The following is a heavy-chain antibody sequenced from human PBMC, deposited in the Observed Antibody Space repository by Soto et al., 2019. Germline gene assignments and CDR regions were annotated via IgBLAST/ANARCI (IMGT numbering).Heavy chain of an antibody. CDR3: ACEGADLRSMVNDY. CDR1: GFTFSSYS. CDR2: ISSSGSTI. D-gene: IGHD5-18*01. V-gene: IGHV3-48*02. Sequence: GGSLRLSCAASGFTFSSYSMNWVRQAPGKGLEWVSYISSSGSTIYYADSVKGRFTISRDNAKNSLYLQMNSLRDEDTAVYYCACEGADLRSMVNDYWGQGTLVTVSS. J-gene: IGHJ4*02.